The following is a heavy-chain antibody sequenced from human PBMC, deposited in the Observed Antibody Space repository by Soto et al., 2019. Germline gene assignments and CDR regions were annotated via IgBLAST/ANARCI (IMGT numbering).Heavy chain of an antibody. CDR2: IFSNDAK. D-gene: IGHD3-10*01. Sequence: QVTLKESGHVLVKPTETLTLTCTVSGFSLSNARMSVSWIRQPPGKALEWLAHIFSNDAKSYSASLKSRLTISKDTSKSQVVLTMANMDPVDTATYYCARIRGWGWLGPNDYWGQGTLVTVSS. CDR3: ARIRGWGWLGPNDY. V-gene: IGHV2-26*01. CDR1: GFSLSNARMS. J-gene: IGHJ4*02.